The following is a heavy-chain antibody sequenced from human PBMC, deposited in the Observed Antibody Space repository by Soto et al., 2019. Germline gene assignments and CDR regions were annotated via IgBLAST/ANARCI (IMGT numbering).Heavy chain of an antibody. CDR1: GGSTSDSY. CDR2: IHHSGSI. Sequence: QVQLQESGPGLVKPSETLSLTCSVSGGSTSDSYWSWIRQPPGKGLEWIAYIHHSGSIPYNPSLKSRVTISIDTSKNHFSLNLASVTGADTAVYYCARGYDWFDPWGPGTLVTVSS. V-gene: IGHV4-59*01. CDR3: ARGYDWFDP. D-gene: IGHD1-1*01. J-gene: IGHJ5*01.